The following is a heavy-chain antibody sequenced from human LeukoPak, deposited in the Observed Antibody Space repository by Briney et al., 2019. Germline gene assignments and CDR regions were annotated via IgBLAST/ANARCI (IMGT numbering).Heavy chain of an antibody. D-gene: IGHD1-26*01. CDR3: ARRLPYSGSYSWFDP. CDR1: GYSISSGYY. V-gene: IGHV4-38-2*01. Sequence: SETLSLTCAVSGYSISSGYYWGWIRQPPGKGLEWIGSIYHSGSTYYNPSLKSRVTISVDTSKNQFSLKLSSVTAADTAVYHCARRLPYSGSYSWFDPWGQGTLVTVSS. J-gene: IGHJ5*02. CDR2: IYHSGST.